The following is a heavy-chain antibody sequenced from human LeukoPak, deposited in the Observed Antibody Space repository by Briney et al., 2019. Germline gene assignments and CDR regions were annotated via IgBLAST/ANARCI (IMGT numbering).Heavy chain of an antibody. V-gene: IGHV3-23*01. D-gene: IGHD3-10*01. J-gene: IGHJ6*03. CDR2: VSGSGGST. Sequence: GGSLRLSCAASRFTFSSYAMSWVRQAPGKGLEWVSAVSGSGGSTYYADSVKGRFTISRDNSKNTLYLQMNSLRAEDTAVYYWAGGGFGEAYYYYYYMDVWGKGTTVTVSS. CDR3: AGGGFGEAYYYYYYMDV. CDR1: RFTFSSYA.